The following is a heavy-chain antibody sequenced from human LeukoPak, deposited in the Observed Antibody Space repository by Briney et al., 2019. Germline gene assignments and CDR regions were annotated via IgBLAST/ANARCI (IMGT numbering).Heavy chain of an antibody. CDR2: IYYSGST. CDR1: GGSISSYY. CDR3: ASLAVAGLSEGY. D-gene: IGHD6-19*01. Sequence: SETLSLTCTVSGGSISSYYWSWIRQPPGKGLEWIGYIYYSGSTNYNPSLKSRVTISVDTSKNQFSLKLSSVTAADTAVYYCASLAVAGLSEGYWGQGTLVIVSS. J-gene: IGHJ4*02. V-gene: IGHV4-59*01.